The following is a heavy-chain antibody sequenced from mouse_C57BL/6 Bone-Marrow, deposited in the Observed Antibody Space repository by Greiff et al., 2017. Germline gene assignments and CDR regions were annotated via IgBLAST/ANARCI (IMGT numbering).Heavy chain of an antibody. D-gene: IGHD4-1*01. V-gene: IGHV5-6*01. J-gene: IGHJ3*01. CDR1: GFTFSSYG. CDR3: ASQTGSFAY. Sequence: EVKLMEPGGDLVKPGGSLKLSCAASGFTFSSYGMSWVRQTPDKRLEWVATISSGGSYTYYPDSVKGRFTISRDNAKNTLYLQMSSLKSEDTAMYYCASQTGSFAYWGQGTLVTVSA. CDR2: ISSGGSYT.